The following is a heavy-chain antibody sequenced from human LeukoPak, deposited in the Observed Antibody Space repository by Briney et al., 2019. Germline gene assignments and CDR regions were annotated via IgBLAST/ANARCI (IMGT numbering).Heavy chain of an antibody. CDR3: AAVMSYSGSLYYFDY. CDR2: IVLGSGNT. D-gene: IGHD1-26*01. J-gene: IGHJ4*02. CDR1: GFTFTSSA. V-gene: IGHV1-58*01. Sequence: ASVTVSCKASGFTFTSSAVQRVPQAPRQHPKSKRRIVLGSGNTNYAQKFQERVTITRDMSTSTAYMELSSLRSEDTAVYYCAAVMSYSGSLYYFDYWGQGTLVTVSS.